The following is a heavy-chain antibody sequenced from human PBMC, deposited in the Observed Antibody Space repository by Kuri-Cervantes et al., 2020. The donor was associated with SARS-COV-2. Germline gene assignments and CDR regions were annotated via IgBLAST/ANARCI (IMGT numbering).Heavy chain of an antibody. CDR3: ARVGGIWTADYGMDV. CDR2: IYHSGST. Sequence: GSLRLSCTVSGYSISSGYYWGWIRQPPGKGLEWIGSIYHSGSTYYNPSLKSRVTISVDTSKNQFSLKLSSVTAADTAVYYCARVGGIWTADYGMDVWGQGTTVTVSS. CDR1: GYSISSGYY. D-gene: IGHD2-21*01. V-gene: IGHV4-38-2*02. J-gene: IGHJ6*02.